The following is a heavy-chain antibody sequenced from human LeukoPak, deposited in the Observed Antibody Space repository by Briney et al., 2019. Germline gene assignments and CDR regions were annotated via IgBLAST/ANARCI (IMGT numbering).Heavy chain of an antibody. CDR2: MYHTGGT. D-gene: IGHD2-8*01. J-gene: IGHJ4*02. CDR1: GGSISTYY. Sequence: SETLSLTCTVSGGSISTYYWSWVRQPAGKGLEWIGRMYHTGGTNYNPSLRSRVRMSIDTSKNQFSLKLNSVTAADTAVYYCGSVRLGYWGQGTLVTVPS. V-gene: IGHV4-4*07. CDR3: GSVRLGY.